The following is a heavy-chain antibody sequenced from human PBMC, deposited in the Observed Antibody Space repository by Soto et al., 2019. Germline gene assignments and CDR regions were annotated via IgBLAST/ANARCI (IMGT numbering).Heavy chain of an antibody. V-gene: IGHV4-4*02. CDR2: IFHSGNT. CDR1: SGSIDTTNW. D-gene: IGHD2-8*01. Sequence: PSETLSLTCAVSSGSIDTTNWWSWVRQPPGKGLEWIGEIFHSGNTYYNPSLASRVTISVDTSKNQFPLDLRPVTAADTAVYYCARRTWGMDFWGKGTTVTVSS. J-gene: IGHJ6*04. CDR3: ARRTWGMDF.